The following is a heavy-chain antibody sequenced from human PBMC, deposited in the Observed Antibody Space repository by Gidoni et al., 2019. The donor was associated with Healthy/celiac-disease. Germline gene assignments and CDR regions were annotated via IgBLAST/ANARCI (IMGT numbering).Heavy chain of an antibody. J-gene: IGHJ4*02. Sequence: QVQLQESGPGLVKPSETPSLTCTVSGGSISSYYWSWIRQPPGKGLEWMGYIYYSGSTNYNPSLKSRVTISVDTSKNQFSLKLSSVTAADTAVYYCARSGGIAATFDYWGQGTLVTVSS. CDR3: ARSGGIAATFDY. CDR2: IYYSGST. D-gene: IGHD6-13*01. V-gene: IGHV4-59*08. CDR1: GGSISSYY.